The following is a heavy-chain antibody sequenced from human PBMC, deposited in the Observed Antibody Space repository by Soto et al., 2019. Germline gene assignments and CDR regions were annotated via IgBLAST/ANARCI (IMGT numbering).Heavy chain of an antibody. CDR3: AKESDHYYGSGSYSFDP. D-gene: IGHD3-10*01. CDR2: ISGSGGST. J-gene: IGHJ5*02. Sequence: LRLSCAASGFTFSSYAMSWVRQAPGKGLEWVSAISGSGGSTYYADSVKGRFTISRDNSKNTLYLQMNSLRAEDTAVYYCAKESDHYYGSGSYSFDPWGQGTLVTVSS. CDR1: GFTFSSYA. V-gene: IGHV3-23*01.